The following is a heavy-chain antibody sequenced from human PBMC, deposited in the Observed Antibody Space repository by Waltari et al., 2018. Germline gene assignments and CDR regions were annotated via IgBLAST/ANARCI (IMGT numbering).Heavy chain of an antibody. CDR1: GLTFILYE. J-gene: IGHJ6*03. V-gene: IGHV3-48*03. CDR3: ARPSTEYYYYYYYMDV. CDR2: IDNSGSTV. Sequence: EVQVLESGGGLVQPGGFLRSAGAASGLTFILYESYGVRRAPGKGLEWISYIDNSGSTVYYEDSVKGRFTISRDNAKNSVYLQMNSLRAEDTAIYYCARPSTEYYYYYYYMDVWGKGTTVTVS.